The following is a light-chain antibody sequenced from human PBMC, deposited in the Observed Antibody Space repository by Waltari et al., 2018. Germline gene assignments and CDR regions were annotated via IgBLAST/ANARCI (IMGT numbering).Light chain of an antibody. CDR3: HQYGSSPRIT. Sequence: EIVLTQSQGTMSLPRGARANLPCRASQSVSRSYLAWLQQKPGQAPRLLIYRTSSRAPGIPDRFSGSGSGTDFTLTISRLEPEDFAVYHCHQYGSSPRITFGGGTKVEIK. CDR1: QSVSRSY. CDR2: RTS. V-gene: IGKV3-20*01. J-gene: IGKJ4*01.